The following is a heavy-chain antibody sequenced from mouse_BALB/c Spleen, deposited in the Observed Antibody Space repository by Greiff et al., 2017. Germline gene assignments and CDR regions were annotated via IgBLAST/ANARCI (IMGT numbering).Heavy chain of an antibody. D-gene: IGHD1-1*01. CDR1: GFNIKDTY. V-gene: IGHV14-3*02. CDR2: IDPANGNT. Sequence: VQLQQSGAELVKPGASVKLSCTASGFNIKDTYMHWVKQRPEQGLEWIARIDPANGNTKYDPKFQGKATITADTSSNTAYLQLSSLTSEDTAVYYCAYYGSSRYFDVWGAGTTVTVSS. CDR3: AYYGSSRYFDV. J-gene: IGHJ1*01.